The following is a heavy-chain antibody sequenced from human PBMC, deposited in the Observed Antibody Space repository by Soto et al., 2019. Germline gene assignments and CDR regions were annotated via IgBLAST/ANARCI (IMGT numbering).Heavy chain of an antibody. Sequence: EVQLVDSGGALVQPGGSLRLSCAASGFTVGSNYMNWVRQAPGKGLEWVSVIYTGGLTSYADSVKGRFTISRDDSSNTLYRQLSSLRTDDTAVYYGARTIGGASALYFDSWGQGTLVTVSS. CDR1: GFTVGSNY. CDR2: IYTGGLT. V-gene: IGHV3-66*01. CDR3: ARTIGGASALYFDS. J-gene: IGHJ4*02. D-gene: IGHD2-21*01.